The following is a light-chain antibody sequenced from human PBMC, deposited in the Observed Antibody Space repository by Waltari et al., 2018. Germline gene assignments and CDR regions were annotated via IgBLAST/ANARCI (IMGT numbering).Light chain of an antibody. CDR2: DVS. CDR1: GRDVGSYVY. Sequence: QSALTHPASVSGSPGQSITISCTGTGRDVGSYVYVSWYQQHPGKGPKLMIFDVSNRPSGVSNRFSGSKSGNTASLTISGLQAEDEADYYCSSYTSSGTVIFGGGTKLTVL. CDR3: SSYTSSGTVI. J-gene: IGLJ2*01. V-gene: IGLV2-14*03.